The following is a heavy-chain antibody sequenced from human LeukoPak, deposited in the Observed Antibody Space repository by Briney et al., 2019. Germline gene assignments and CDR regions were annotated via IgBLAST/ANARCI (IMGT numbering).Heavy chain of an antibody. CDR1: GYTFTSYY. CDR3: ARDLATGYSSGGGNYYFDN. Sequence: ASVKVSCKASGYTFTSYYMHWVRQAPGQGLEWMGIINPSGGSTSYAQKFQGRVTMTRDTSTSTVYMELSSLRSEDTAVYYCARDLATGYSSGGGNYYFDNWGQGTLVTVSS. V-gene: IGHV1-46*01. D-gene: IGHD6-19*01. J-gene: IGHJ4*02. CDR2: INPSGGST.